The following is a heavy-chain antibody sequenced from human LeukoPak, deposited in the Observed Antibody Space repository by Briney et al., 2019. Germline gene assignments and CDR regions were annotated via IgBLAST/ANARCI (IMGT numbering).Heavy chain of an antibody. CDR1: GYTFTGYY. CDR3: ARLSPNYHEVY. CDR2: INPSGGST. J-gene: IGHJ4*02. V-gene: IGHV1-46*01. D-gene: IGHD1-7*01. Sequence: GASVKVSCKASGYTFTGYYMHWVRQAPGQGLEWMGIINPSGGSTSYAQKFQGRVTMARDTSTSTVYMELSSLRSEDTAVYYCARLSPNYHEVYWGQGTLVTVSS.